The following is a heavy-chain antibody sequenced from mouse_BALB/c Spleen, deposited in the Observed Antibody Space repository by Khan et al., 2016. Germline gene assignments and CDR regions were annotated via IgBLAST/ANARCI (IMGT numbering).Heavy chain of an antibody. J-gene: IGHJ3*01. CDR1: GFSLSTSGMG. D-gene: IGHD2-13*01. CDR2: IYWDDDK. Sequence: QVTLKESGPGILQPSQTLSLTCSFSGFSLSTSGMGVSWIRQPSGKGLEWLAHIYWDDDKRYNPFLKSRPTISKDTSSNQVFLKITSVDTADTATYYCAADDSFAYWGQGTLVTVSA. V-gene: IGHV8-12*01. CDR3: AADDSFAY.